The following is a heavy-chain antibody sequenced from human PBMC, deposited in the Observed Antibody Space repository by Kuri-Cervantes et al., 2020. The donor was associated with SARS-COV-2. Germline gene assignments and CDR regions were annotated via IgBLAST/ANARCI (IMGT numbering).Heavy chain of an antibody. Sequence: SVKVSCKASGYTFTSYAISWVRQAPGQGLEWMGGIIPIFGTANYAQKFQGRVTITADESTSTAYMELSSLRSEDTAVYYCARDAPGGTIFGVVIGDRGWFDPWGQGTLVTVSS. J-gene: IGHJ5*02. CDR3: ARDAPGGTIFGVVIGDRGWFDP. V-gene: IGHV1-69*13. CDR2: IIPIFGTA. CDR1: GYTFTSYA. D-gene: IGHD3-3*01.